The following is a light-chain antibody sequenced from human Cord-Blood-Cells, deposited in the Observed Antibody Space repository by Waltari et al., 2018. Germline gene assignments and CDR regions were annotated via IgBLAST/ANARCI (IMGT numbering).Light chain of an antibody. CDR2: DDS. Sequence: SYVLTQPPSVSVAPGKTARTTCGGNNIGSKSVHSYQQKPGQAPVLVLYDDSDRPSGIPERFSGSNSGNTATLTNSRVEAGDEADYYCQVWDSSSDHWVLGGGTKLTVL. V-gene: IGLV3-21*03. CDR3: QVWDSSSDHWV. CDR1: NIGSKS. J-gene: IGLJ3*02.